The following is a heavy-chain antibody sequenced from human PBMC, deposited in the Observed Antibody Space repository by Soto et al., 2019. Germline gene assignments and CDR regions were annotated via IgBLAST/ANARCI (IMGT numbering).Heavy chain of an antibody. D-gene: IGHD3-22*01. CDR3: AQDPDMIVVDNWYFDL. CDR2: ISGSGGST. V-gene: IGHV3-23*01. Sequence: EVQLLESGGGLVQPGGSLRLSCAASGFTFSSYAMSWVRQAPGKGLEWVSAISGSGGSTYYADSVKGRFTISRDNSKNTLYLQMNSLRAEDTAVYYCAQDPDMIVVDNWYFDLWGRGTLVTVSS. CDR1: GFTFSSYA. J-gene: IGHJ2*01.